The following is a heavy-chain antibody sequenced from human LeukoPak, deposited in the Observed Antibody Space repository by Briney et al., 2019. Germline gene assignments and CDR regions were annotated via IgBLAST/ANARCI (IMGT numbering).Heavy chain of an antibody. D-gene: IGHD2-15*01. CDR2: ISNNGGYT. CDR1: GFTFSSYA. CDR3: AKQLGYCSDGSCYFPY. J-gene: IGHJ4*02. V-gene: IGHV3-23*01. Sequence: GGSLRLSCAASGFTFSSYAMSWVRQAPGRGLEWVSAISNNGGYTYYADSVQGRFTISRDNSKSTLCLQMNSLRAEDTAVYYCAKQLGYCSDGSCYFPYWGQGTLVTVSS.